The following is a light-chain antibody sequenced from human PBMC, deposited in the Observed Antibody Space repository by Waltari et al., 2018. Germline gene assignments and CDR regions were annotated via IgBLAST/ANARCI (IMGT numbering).Light chain of an antibody. CDR2: WAG. CDR3: QQYSTSPFT. V-gene: IGKV4-1*01. J-gene: IGKJ3*01. CDR1: QRVSFLFREKNF. Sequence: DIVLTKPPASLSVSLGELATITCPSSQRVSFLFREKNFLAWYQQKSRQTPKLLIYWAGVRESGVPDRFSGSGSGTNFTLTISSLQAEDAAVYYCQQYSTSPFTFGPGTTVEI.